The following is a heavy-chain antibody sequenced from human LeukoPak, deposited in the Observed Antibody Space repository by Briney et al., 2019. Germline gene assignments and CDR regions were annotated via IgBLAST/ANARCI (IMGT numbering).Heavy chain of an antibody. CDR3: ARVPAASYYYYYYMDV. Sequence: SETLSLTCTVSGGSISSYYWSWIRQPPGKGLEWIGYVYYSGSTNYNPSLKSRVTISVDTSKNQFSLKLSSVTAADTAVYYCARVPAASYYYYYYMDVWGKGTTVTVSS. V-gene: IGHV4-59*01. CDR2: VYYSGST. D-gene: IGHD6-13*01. J-gene: IGHJ6*03. CDR1: GGSISSYY.